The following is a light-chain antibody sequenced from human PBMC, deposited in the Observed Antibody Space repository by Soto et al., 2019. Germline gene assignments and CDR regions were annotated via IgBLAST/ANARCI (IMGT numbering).Light chain of an antibody. CDR2: DVS. J-gene: IGLJ1*01. CDR1: SSDVGGYNY. Sequence: QSVLTQPRSVSGSPGQSVTISCTGTSSDVGGYNYVSWYQQHPGKAPKLMIYDVSKRPSGVPDRFSGSKSGNTASLTISGLQAEDEADYYCCSYPYVFGTGTKVTVL. CDR3: CSYPYV. V-gene: IGLV2-11*01.